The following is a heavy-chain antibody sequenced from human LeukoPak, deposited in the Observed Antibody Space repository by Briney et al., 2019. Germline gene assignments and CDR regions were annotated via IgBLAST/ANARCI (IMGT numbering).Heavy chain of an antibody. CDR2: INHSGST. J-gene: IGHJ4*02. V-gene: IGHV4-34*01. Sequence: PSETLSLTCAVYGGSFSGYYWSWIRQPPGKGLEWIGEINHSGSTNYNPSLKSRVTISVDTSKNQFSLKLSSVTAADTAVYYCARGLWFRESRPFDYWGQGTLVTVPS. D-gene: IGHD3-10*01. CDR1: GGSFSGYY. CDR3: ARGLWFRESRPFDY.